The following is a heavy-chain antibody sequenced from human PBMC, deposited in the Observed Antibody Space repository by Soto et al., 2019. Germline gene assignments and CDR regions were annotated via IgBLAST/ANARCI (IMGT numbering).Heavy chain of an antibody. D-gene: IGHD2-15*01. CDR2: INSDGSST. Sequence: EVQLVESGGGLVQPGGSLRLSCAASGFTFSSYWMHWVRQAPGKGLVWVSRINSDGSSTSYADSVKGRFTISRDNAKNTLYLQMNSLRAEDTSVYYCGRGRNTLGYCSGGSCSSLGYWGQGTLVTVSS. J-gene: IGHJ4*02. CDR1: GFTFSSYW. CDR3: GRGRNTLGYCSGGSCSSLGY. V-gene: IGHV3-74*01.